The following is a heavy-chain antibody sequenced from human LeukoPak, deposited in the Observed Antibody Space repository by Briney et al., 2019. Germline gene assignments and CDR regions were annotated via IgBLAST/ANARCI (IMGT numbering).Heavy chain of an antibody. CDR1: GFTFSTYG. V-gene: IGHV3-23*01. CDR2: ISGSGGST. D-gene: IGHD2/OR15-2a*01. Sequence: PGGSLRLSCAASGFTFSTYGMSWVRQAPGKGLEWVSAISGSGGSTYYADPVKGRFTISRDNSKNTLYLQMNSLRAEDTAVYYCARSFSTLDVWGQGTTVTVSS. J-gene: IGHJ6*02. CDR3: ARSFSTLDV.